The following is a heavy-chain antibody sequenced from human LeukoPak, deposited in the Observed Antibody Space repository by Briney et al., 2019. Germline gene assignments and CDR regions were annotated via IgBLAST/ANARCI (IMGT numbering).Heavy chain of an antibody. J-gene: IGHJ6*03. CDR1: GFTFSSYS. CDR2: ISSSSSYI. CDR3: AKREQGYCSSTSCLGYYYYYMDV. D-gene: IGHD2-2*01. V-gene: IGHV3-21*01. Sequence: GGSLRLSCAASGFTFSSYSMNWVRQAPGKGLEWVSSISSSSSYIYYADSVKGRFTISRDNSKNTLYLQMNSLRAEDTAVYYCAKREQGYCSSTSCLGYYYYYMDVWGKGTTVTVSS.